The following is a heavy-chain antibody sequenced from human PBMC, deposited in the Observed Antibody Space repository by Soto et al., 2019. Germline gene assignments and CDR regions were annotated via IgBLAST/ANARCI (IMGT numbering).Heavy chain of an antibody. CDR3: ARDHPSGWYYFDY. Sequence: QVQLQESGPGLVKPSQTLSLTCTVSGGSISSGGYYWSWIRQHPGKGLEWIGYIYYSGSTYYNPSLKSRVTISVDTSKNQFSLKPSSVTAADTAVYYCARDHPSGWYYFDYWGQGTLVTVSS. CDR1: GGSISSGGYY. D-gene: IGHD6-19*01. CDR2: IYYSGST. J-gene: IGHJ4*02. V-gene: IGHV4-31*03.